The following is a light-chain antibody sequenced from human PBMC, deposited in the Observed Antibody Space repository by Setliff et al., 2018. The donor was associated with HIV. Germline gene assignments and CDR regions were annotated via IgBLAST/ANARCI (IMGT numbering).Light chain of an antibody. J-gene: IGLJ1*01. Sequence: LTQPASVSGSPGQSITISCTGTRSEVGTYNLVSWYQQHPGKVPKLTIYEVSKRPSGVSNRFSGSKSDNTASLTISGLQAEDEADYYCCSYVGASIYVFGTGTKVTVL. CDR3: CSYVGASIYV. CDR2: EVS. V-gene: IGLV2-23*02. CDR1: RSEVGTYNL.